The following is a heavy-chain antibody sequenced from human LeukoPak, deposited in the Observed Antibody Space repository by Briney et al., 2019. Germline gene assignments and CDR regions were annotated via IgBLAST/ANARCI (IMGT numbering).Heavy chain of an antibody. CDR1: GYTLTELS. V-gene: IGHV1-24*01. Sequence: ASVKDSRKVSGYTLTELSMHWVRRAPGKGLEWMGGFDPEDGETIYAQKFQGRVTMTEDTSTDTAYMELSSLRSEDTAVYYCATTIDSSGWYYSYWFDPWGQGTLVTVSS. CDR3: ATTIDSSGWYYSYWFDP. D-gene: IGHD6-13*01. CDR2: FDPEDGET. J-gene: IGHJ5*02.